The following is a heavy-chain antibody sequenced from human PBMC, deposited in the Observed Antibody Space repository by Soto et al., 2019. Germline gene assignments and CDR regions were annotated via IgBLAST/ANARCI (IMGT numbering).Heavy chain of an antibody. CDR1: GYTFTNYA. CDR2: INTDNGIA. J-gene: IGHJ3*02. V-gene: IGHV1-3*04. Sequence: VKVSCKASGYTFTNYAMHWVRQAPGQRLEWMGWINTDNGIANYAQKFQGRVTITADESTSTAYMELSSLRSEDTAVYYCARPARMGSPSDAFDIWGQGTMVTVSS. D-gene: IGHD1-26*01. CDR3: ARPARMGSPSDAFDI.